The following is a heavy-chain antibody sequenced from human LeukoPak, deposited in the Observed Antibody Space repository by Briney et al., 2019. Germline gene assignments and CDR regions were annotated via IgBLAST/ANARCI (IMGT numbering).Heavy chain of an antibody. V-gene: IGHV1-8*01. CDR2: MNPNSGNT. CDR3: ARSPMVRGVLYYYYGMDV. J-gene: IGHJ6*02. CDR1: GYTFTSYD. Sequence: ASVKVSCKASGYTFTSYDINWVRQATGQGLEWMGWMNPNSGNTGYAQKFQGRVTMTRNTSISTAYMELSGLRSEDTAVYYCARSPMVRGVLYYYYGMDVWGQGTTVTVSS. D-gene: IGHD3-10*01.